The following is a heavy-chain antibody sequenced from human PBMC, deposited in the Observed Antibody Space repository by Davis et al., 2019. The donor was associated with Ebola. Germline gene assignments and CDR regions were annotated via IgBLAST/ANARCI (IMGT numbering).Heavy chain of an antibody. D-gene: IGHD3-3*01. CDR3: ARFGYYRGYYGMDV. J-gene: IGHJ6*02. V-gene: IGHV4-34*01. CDR2: INHSGST. CDR1: GFTFSDYY. Sequence: GSLRLSCAASGFTFSDYYMSWIRQPPGKGLEWIGEINHSGSTNYNPSLKSRVTISVDTSKNQFSLKLSSVTAADTTVYYCARFGYYRGYYGMDVWGQGTTVTVSS.